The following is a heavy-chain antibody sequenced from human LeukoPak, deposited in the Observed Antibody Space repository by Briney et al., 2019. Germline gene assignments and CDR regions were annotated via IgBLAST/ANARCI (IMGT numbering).Heavy chain of an antibody. V-gene: IGHV1-2*02. Sequence: ASVKVSCKASGYTFTGYYMHWVRQAPGQRLEWMGWINAGNGNTKYSQEFQGRVTMTRDTSISTAYMELSRLRSDDTAVYYCARGIVVVVAAREFDYWGQGTLVTVSS. J-gene: IGHJ4*02. CDR1: GYTFTGYY. CDR3: ARGIVVVVAAREFDY. D-gene: IGHD2-15*01. CDR2: INAGNGNT.